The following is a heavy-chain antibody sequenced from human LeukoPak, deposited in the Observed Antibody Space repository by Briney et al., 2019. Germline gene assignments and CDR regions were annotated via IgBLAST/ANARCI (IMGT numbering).Heavy chain of an antibody. CDR3: ARGTPGDNWSHLYYYYGMDV. J-gene: IGHJ6*02. Sequence: SVKVSCKASGGTFSSYAISWVRQAPGQGLEWMGRIIPILGIANYAQKFQGRVTITADKSTSTAYMELSSLRSEDTAVYYCARGTPGDNWSHLYYYYGMDVWGQGTTVTVSS. V-gene: IGHV1-69*04. D-gene: IGHD1-1*01. CDR1: GGTFSSYA. CDR2: IIPILGIA.